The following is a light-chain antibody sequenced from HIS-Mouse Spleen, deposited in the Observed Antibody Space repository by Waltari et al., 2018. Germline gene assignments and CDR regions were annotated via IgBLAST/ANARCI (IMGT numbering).Light chain of an antibody. CDR1: SSDVGSYNL. V-gene: IGLV2-23*01. CDR2: EGS. CDR3: CSYAGSSTYWV. Sequence: QSALTQPASVSGSPGQSITISCTGTSSDVGSYNLVSWYQQHPGKAPKLMIYEGSKGPSGVCNRFSGSKSGNTASLTISGLQAEDEADYYCCSYAGSSTYWVFGGGTKLTVL. J-gene: IGLJ3*02.